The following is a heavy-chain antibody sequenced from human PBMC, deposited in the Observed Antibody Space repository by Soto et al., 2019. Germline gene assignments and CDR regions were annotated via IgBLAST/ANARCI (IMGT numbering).Heavy chain of an antibody. Sequence: GASVKVSCKTSGYTFTHYYIHWVRQATGQGLEWMGWMNPNSGNTGYAQKFQGRVTMTRNTSISTAYMELSSLRSEDTAVYYCARGLYYYYYMDVWGKGTTVTVSS. J-gene: IGHJ6*03. CDR2: MNPNSGNT. CDR1: GYTFTHYY. CDR3: ARGLYYYYYMDV. V-gene: IGHV1-8*01.